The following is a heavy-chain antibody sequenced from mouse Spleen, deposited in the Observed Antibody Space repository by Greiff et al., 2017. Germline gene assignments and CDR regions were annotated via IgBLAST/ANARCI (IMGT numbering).Heavy chain of an antibody. D-gene: IGHD2-1*01. V-gene: IGHV3-6*01. J-gene: IGHJ3*01. CDR3: ARGALGTYGNVFAY. Sequence: EVKLEESGPGLVKPSQSLSLTCSVTGYSITSGYYWNWIRQFPGNKLEWMGYISYDGSNNYNPSLKNRISITRDTSKNQFFLKLNSVTTEDTATYYCARGALGTYGNVFAYWGQGTLVTVSA. CDR1: GYSITSGYY. CDR2: ISYDGSN.